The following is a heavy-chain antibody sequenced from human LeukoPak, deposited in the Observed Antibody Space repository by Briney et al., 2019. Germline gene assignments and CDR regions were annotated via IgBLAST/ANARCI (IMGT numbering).Heavy chain of an antibody. CDR2: VYSSGST. CDR3: ARHVDTGYYFDN. Sequence: SETLSLTCTVSGGSISSYYWGWTRQPPGKGLEWIGSVYSSGSTYYNPSLKSRVTISVDTSKNQFSLKLTSVTAADTAVYYCARHVDTGYYFDNWGQGTLVTVSS. J-gene: IGHJ4*02. CDR1: GGSISSYY. D-gene: IGHD5-18*01. V-gene: IGHV4-39*01.